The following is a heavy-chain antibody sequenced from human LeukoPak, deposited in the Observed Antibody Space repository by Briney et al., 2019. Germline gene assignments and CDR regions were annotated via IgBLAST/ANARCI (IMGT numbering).Heavy chain of an antibody. CDR1: GFTFSSYA. CDR2: ISGSGGST. D-gene: IGHD2-2*01. CDR3: AKDTMPFTDY. Sequence: VGTLRLSCAASGFTFSSYAMSWVRQAPGKGLEWVSAISGSGGSTYYAYSVKGRFTISRDNSKNTLHLQMNSLRAEDTAVYYCAKDTMPFTDYWGQGTLLTVSS. V-gene: IGHV3-23*01. J-gene: IGHJ4*02.